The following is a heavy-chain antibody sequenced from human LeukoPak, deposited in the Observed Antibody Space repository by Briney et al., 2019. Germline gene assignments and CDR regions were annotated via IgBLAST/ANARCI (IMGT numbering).Heavy chain of an antibody. CDR2: IYYSGST. D-gene: IGHD3-10*01. V-gene: IGHV4-59*01. CDR3: ARIGSMAGTIAS. CDR1: GGSISSYY. Sequence: PSETLSLTCTVSGGSISSYYWSWIRQPPGKGLEWIGYIYYSGSTNYNPSLKSRVTISVDTSKNQFSLKLSSVTAADTAVYYCARIGSMAGTIASWGQGTLVTVSS. J-gene: IGHJ5*01.